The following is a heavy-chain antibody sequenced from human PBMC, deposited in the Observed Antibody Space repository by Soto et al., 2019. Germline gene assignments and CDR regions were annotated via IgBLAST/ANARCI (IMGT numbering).Heavy chain of an antibody. J-gene: IGHJ4*02. Sequence: SETLSLTCTVSCGSIGSSSYYWGWIRQPPGKGLEWIGSIYYSGSTYYNPSLKSRVAISVDTSKNQFSLKLSSVTAADTAVYYCARHPIAVAGTYYFDYWGQGTLVTVSS. CDR3: ARHPIAVAGTYYFDY. D-gene: IGHD6-19*01. CDR1: CGSIGSSSYY. V-gene: IGHV4-39*01. CDR2: IYYSGST.